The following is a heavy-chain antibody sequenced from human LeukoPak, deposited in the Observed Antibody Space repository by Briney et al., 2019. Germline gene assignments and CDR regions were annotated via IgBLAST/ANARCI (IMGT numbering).Heavy chain of an antibody. CDR1: GFTFDDYA. J-gene: IGHJ3*02. CDR3: ASPEWLPDSIDI. V-gene: IGHV3-9*01. Sequence: GRSLRLSCAASGFTFDDYAMHWVRQAPGKGLEWVSGISWNSGSIGYADSVKGRFTISRDNAKNSLYLQMNNLRAEDTAVYYCASPEWLPDSIDIWGQGTMVTVSS. CDR2: ISWNSGSI. D-gene: IGHD3-3*01.